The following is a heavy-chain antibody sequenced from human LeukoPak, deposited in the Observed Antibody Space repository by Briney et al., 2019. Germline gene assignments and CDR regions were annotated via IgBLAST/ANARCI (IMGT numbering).Heavy chain of an antibody. V-gene: IGHV3-7*01. J-gene: IGHJ4*02. D-gene: IGHD6-19*01. Sequence: QPGGSLRLSCAASGFIFSNYWMTWVRQAPGRGLEWVANIKQDGSEKNYVDSVKGRFTISRDNAKKSLYLQMSSLRVEDTAVYYCAIPPQAGPFDYWGQGTLVTVSS. CDR2: IKQDGSEK. CDR1: GFIFSNYW. CDR3: AIPPQAGPFDY.